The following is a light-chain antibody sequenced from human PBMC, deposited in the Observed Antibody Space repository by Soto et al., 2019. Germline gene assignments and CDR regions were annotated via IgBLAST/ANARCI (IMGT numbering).Light chain of an antibody. J-gene: IGKJ1*01. V-gene: IGKV3-20*01. CDR2: GAS. CDR1: QSVSSSY. CDR3: QQYGSSPQT. Sequence: EIVLTQSPGTLALSPGERATLSCRASQSVSSSYLARYQQKPGQAPRLLIYGASSRATGIPDRFSGSGSGTDFTLTISRLEPEDFAVYYCQQYGSSPQTFGQGTKVDNK.